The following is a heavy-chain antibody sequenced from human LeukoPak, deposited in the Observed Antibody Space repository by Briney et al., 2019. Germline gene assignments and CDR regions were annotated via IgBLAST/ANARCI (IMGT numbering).Heavy chain of an antibody. J-gene: IGHJ6*03. CDR2: IIPIFGTA. Sequence: ASVKVSCKASGYTFTSYDINWVRQATGQGLEWMGGIIPIFGTANYAQKFQGRVTITADESTSTAYMELSSLRSEDTAVYYCAGAVTGTTYGYYYYMDVWGKGTTVTVSS. V-gene: IGHV1-69*13. CDR1: GYTFTSYD. D-gene: IGHD1-7*01. CDR3: AGAVTGTTYGYYYYMDV.